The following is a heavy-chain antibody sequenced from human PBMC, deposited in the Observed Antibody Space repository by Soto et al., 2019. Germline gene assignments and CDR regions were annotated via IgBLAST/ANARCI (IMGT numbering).Heavy chain of an antibody. Sequence: GGSLRLSCAASGFTFSSYAMSWVRQAPGKGLEWVSAISGSGGSTYYADSVKGRFTISRDNSKNTLYLQMNSLRAEDTAVYYCAKAPYYDFWSGYYRNWGQGTLVTVSS. V-gene: IGHV3-23*01. CDR2: ISGSGGST. CDR1: GFTFSSYA. J-gene: IGHJ4*02. D-gene: IGHD3-3*01. CDR3: AKAPYYDFWSGYYRN.